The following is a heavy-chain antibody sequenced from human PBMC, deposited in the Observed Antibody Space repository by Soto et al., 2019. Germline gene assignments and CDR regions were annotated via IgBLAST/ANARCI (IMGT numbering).Heavy chain of an antibody. CDR2: ISGTGGTT. CDR1: GVTFSSYT. Sequence: EVQLLESGGGLVQPGGSLRLSCAASGVTFSSYTMSWVRQAPGKGLEWVSAISGTGGTTYYADSVQGRFTITGDNSKNTLYLQMNSLRADDTAVYYCAKDRKNILVVTAFDYWGQGTLVTVSS. V-gene: IGHV3-23*01. CDR3: AKDRKNILVVTAFDY. J-gene: IGHJ4*02. D-gene: IGHD2-21*02.